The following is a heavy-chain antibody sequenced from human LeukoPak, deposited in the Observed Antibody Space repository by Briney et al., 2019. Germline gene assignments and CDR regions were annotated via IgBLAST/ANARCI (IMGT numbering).Heavy chain of an antibody. CDR2: MNPNSGNT. J-gene: IGHJ3*02. CDR1: GYTFTSYD. CDR3: ARIRDGYNDAYDI. D-gene: IGHD5-24*01. Sequence: ASVKVSCKASGYTFTSYDINWVRQATGQGLEWMGWMNPNSGNTSYAQNFQGRVTMTRDTSASTVYMELSSLRSEDTAIYYCARIRDGYNDAYDIWGQGTVVTVPS. V-gene: IGHV1-8*02.